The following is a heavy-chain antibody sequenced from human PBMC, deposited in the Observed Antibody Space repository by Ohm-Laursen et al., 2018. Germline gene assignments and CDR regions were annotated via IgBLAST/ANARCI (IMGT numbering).Heavy chain of an antibody. Sequence: SLRLSCAASGLTFSTYGMLWVRQPPGKGLEWLVVISHDGNNKYYADSVKGRFTISRDNSKNTLFLQMNSLRLEDTAVYYCAREAWGSYDYWGQGTQVTVSA. D-gene: IGHD3-16*01. CDR3: AREAWGSYDY. CDR2: ISHDGNNK. J-gene: IGHJ4*02. V-gene: IGHV3-30*03. CDR1: GLTFSTYG.